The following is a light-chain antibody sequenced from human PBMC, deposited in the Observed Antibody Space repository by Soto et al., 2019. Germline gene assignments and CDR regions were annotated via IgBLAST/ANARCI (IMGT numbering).Light chain of an antibody. CDR2: KAS. CDR3: QHYNSYSEA. J-gene: IGKJ1*01. Sequence: DIQMTQSPSTLSGSVGDRVTITCRASQTISSWLAWYQQKPGKAPKLLIYKASTLKSGVPSRFSGSGSGTEFTLTSSSLQPDDVATYCCQHYNSYSEAFGQGTKVELK. CDR1: QTISSW. V-gene: IGKV1-5*03.